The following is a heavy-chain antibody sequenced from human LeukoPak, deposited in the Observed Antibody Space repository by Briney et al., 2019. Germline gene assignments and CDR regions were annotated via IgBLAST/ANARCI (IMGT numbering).Heavy chain of an antibody. V-gene: IGHV3-66*01. Sequence: GGSLRLSCAASGFTVSSNCMSWVRQAPGKGLEWVSVIYSGGSTYYADSVKDRFIISRDNSKNTLYLQMNNLGAEDTAVYYCARATAAVTKFDSWGQGTLVTVSS. J-gene: IGHJ4*02. D-gene: IGHD6-13*01. CDR2: IYSGGST. CDR3: ARATAAVTKFDS. CDR1: GFTVSSNC.